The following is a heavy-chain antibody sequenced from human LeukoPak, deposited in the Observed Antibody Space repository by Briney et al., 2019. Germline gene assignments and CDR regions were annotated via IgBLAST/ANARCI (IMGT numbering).Heavy chain of an antibody. CDR2: SIPIFGTA. D-gene: IGHD3-10*01. CDR1: GGTFSSYA. V-gene: IGHV1-69*06. Sequence: ASVKVSCKASGGTFSSYAISWVRQAPGQGLAWVGGSIPIFGTANYAQKFQGTVTITADKSTSTAYMALSSLRSEDTAVYYCAGGTIPMVRGVMDYYGMDVWGKGTTVTVSS. CDR3: AGGTIPMVRGVMDYYGMDV. J-gene: IGHJ6*04.